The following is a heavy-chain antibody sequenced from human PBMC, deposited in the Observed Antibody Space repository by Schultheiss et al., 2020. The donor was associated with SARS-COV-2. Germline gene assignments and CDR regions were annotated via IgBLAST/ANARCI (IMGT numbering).Heavy chain of an antibody. V-gene: IGHV1-2*02. CDR1: GYTFTGYY. CDR3: ARDERWLQFVYFQH. CDR2: INPNSGGT. D-gene: IGHD5-24*01. J-gene: IGHJ1*01. Sequence: GESLKISCKASGYTFTGYYMHWVRQAPGQGLEWMGWINPNSGGTNYAQKFQGRVTMTRDTSISTAYMELSTLRSDDTAVYYCARDERWLQFVYFQHWGQGTLVTVSS.